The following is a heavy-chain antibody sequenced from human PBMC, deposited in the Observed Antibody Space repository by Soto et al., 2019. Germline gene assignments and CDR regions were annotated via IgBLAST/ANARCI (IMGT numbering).Heavy chain of an antibody. J-gene: IGHJ4*02. D-gene: IGHD6-19*01. CDR2: MYTGGRT. Sequence: EVHVVESGGGLVQPGGSLRLSCVASGFTVGGDQMNWVRQAPGKGLEWVSTMYTGGRTFYADYVRGRFTISRDDTKNILYLQMNSLRVEDTAVYYCPRGGGGWDSWGQGSVVTVSS. CDR3: PRGGGGWDS. CDR1: GFTVGGDQ. V-gene: IGHV3-53*01.